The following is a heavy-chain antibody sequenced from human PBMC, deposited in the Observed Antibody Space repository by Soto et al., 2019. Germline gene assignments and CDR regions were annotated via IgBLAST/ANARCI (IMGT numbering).Heavy chain of an antibody. V-gene: IGHV3-74*01. J-gene: IGHJ6*02. Sequence: GGSLRLSCTASGFTLSNYWMHWVRQAPGKGLVWVSRINTDGSSTTYADSVKGRFTISRDNVKNTVYLQMGSLRADDTAVYYCARGLKNYYGVDVWGQGTTVTVSS. CDR3: ARGLKNYYGVDV. CDR2: INTDGSST. CDR1: GFTLSNYW.